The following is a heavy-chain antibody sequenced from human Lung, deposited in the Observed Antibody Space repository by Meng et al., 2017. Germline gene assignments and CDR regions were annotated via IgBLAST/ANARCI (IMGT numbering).Heavy chain of an antibody. D-gene: IGHD3-10*01. Sequence: EVQLVESGGGLVKPGGSLRLSCAASGFTFSNYSMNWVRQAPGKGLEWVSSISSSSRYIYYADSLKGRFTISRDNAKNSLYLQMNSLRAEDTAVFYCARDNYYDSGSYSGFDYWGQGALVTVSS. CDR2: ISSSSRYI. J-gene: IGHJ4*02. CDR1: GFTFSNYS. V-gene: IGHV3-21*01. CDR3: ARDNYYDSGSYSGFDY.